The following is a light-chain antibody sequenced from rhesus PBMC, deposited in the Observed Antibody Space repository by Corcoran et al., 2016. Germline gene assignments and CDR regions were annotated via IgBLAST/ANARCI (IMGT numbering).Light chain of an antibody. CDR2: RAS. Sequence: DIQMTQSPSSLSASVGDRVTITCRASQGISNWLAWYQQKPGKAPKLLIYRASNLETGVPSRFSGSGSGTDFTLTISSLQPEDIATYYFQQHDNSPFTFGPGTKLDIK. J-gene: IGKJ3*01. CDR3: QQHDNSPFT. V-gene: IGKV1-69*01. CDR1: QGISNW.